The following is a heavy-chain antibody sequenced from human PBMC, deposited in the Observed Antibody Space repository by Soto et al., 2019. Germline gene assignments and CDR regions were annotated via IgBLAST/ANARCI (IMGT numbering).Heavy chain of an antibody. CDR3: ARAGDQGAFDI. CDR2: IGTAGDT. CDR1: GFTFSSYD. Sequence: GGSLRLSCAASGFTFSSYDMHWVRQATGKGLEWVSAIGTAGDTYYPGSVKGRFTISRENAKNSLYLQMNSLRAGDTAVYYCARAGDQGAFDIWGQGTMVTVSS. J-gene: IGHJ3*02. V-gene: IGHV3-13*01. D-gene: IGHD3-16*01.